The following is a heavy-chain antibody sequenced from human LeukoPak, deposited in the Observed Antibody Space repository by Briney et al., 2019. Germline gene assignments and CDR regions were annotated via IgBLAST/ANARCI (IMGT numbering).Heavy chain of an antibody. CDR2: ISDDGSNK. CDR3: ARVQRGIAVALDY. J-gene: IGHJ4*02. Sequence: PGRSLRLSCAASGFTFSGYAMHWVRQAPGKGLEWVAVISDDGSNKYYADSVKGRFTITRDNSKNTLYLQMNSLRAEDTAVYYCARVQRGIAVALDYWGQGTLATVSS. D-gene: IGHD6-19*01. CDR1: GFTFSGYA. V-gene: IGHV3-30*04.